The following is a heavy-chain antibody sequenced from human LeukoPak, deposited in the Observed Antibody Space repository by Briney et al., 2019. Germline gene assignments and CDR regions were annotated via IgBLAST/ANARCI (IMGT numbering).Heavy chain of an antibody. CDR3: ARDYSGDCSSTSCYTGNWFDP. J-gene: IGHJ5*02. D-gene: IGHD2-2*02. CDR2: ISAYNGNA. CDR1: GYTFTSYG. V-gene: IGHV1-18*01. Sequence: GASVKVSCKASGYTFTSYGISWVRRAPGQGLEWMGWISAYNGNANYAQKLQGRVTMTTDTSTSTAYMGLRSLRSDDTAVYYCARDYSGDCSSTSCYTGNWFDPWGQGTLVTVSS.